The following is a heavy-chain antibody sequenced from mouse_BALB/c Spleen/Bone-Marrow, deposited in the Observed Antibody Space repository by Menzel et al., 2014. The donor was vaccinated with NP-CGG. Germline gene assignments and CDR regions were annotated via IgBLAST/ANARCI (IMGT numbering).Heavy chain of an antibody. V-gene: IGHV6-6*02. CDR2: IRLKSNNYAT. CDR1: GFTFSNYW. Sequence: EVQLVESGGGLVQPGGSMKLSCVASGFTFSNYWMNWVRQSPEKGLEWVAEIRLKSNNYATHYAESVKGRFTISRDDSKSSVYLQMNNLRAEDTGIYYCTWFAYWGQETLVTVSA. J-gene: IGHJ3*01. CDR3: TWFAY.